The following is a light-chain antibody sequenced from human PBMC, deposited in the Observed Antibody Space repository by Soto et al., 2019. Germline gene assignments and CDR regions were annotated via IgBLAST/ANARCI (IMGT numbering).Light chain of an antibody. J-gene: IGLJ2*01. Sequence: QSVLTQPPSVSGAPGQRVTISCTGSSSNIGAGYDVQWYQQLPGAAPRLLIFGNTNRPSGVPERFSGSRSGTSASLAISGLQAEDEADYYCQSYDISLSVSVVFGGGTKLTVL. CDR1: SSNIGAGYD. CDR3: QSYDISLSVSVV. V-gene: IGLV1-40*01. CDR2: GNT.